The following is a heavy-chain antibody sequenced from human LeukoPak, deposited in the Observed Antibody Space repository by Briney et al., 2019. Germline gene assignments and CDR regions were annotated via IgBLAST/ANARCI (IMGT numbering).Heavy chain of an antibody. Sequence: GGSLRLSCAASGFTFSRNLMSWVRQAPGKGPEWVANISPDGNKENYVDSVKGRVTISRDNAQNSLYRQMNSLRAEDTAVYYCAREWNWGQGTLVTVSS. CDR2: ISPDGNKE. CDR1: GFTFSRNL. D-gene: IGHD5-12*01. J-gene: IGHJ4*01. V-gene: IGHV3-7*01. CDR3: AREWN.